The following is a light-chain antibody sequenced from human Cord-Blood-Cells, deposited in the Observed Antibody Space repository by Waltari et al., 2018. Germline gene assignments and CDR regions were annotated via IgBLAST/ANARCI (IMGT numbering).Light chain of an antibody. J-gene: IGLJ2*01. Sequence: QSVLTQPPSASGPPGPRVTISRSGSSSNIASTYAYWYQQLPGTAPKLLIYRNNQRPSGVPDRFSGSKSGNSASLAISGLRSEDEADYYCAAWDDSLSGLVVFGGGTKLTVL. CDR2: RNN. CDR3: AAWDDSLSGLVV. V-gene: IGLV1-47*01. CDR1: SSNIASTY.